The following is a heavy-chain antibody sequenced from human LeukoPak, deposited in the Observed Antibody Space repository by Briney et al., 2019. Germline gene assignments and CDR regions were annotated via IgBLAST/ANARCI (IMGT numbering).Heavy chain of an antibody. Sequence: ASVKVSCKASGGTFSSYAISWVRQAPGQGLEWMGRIIPILGIANYAQKFQGRVTITADKSTSTAYMELSSLRSEDTAVYYCARLTMVRVPLGDYWGQGTLVTVSS. J-gene: IGHJ4*02. CDR2: IIPILGIA. CDR3: ARLTMVRVPLGDY. CDR1: GGTFSSYA. D-gene: IGHD3-10*01. V-gene: IGHV1-69*04.